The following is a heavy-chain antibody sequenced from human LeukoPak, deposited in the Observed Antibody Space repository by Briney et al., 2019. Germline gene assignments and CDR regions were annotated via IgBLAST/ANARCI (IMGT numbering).Heavy chain of an antibody. CDR2: MNPNSGNT. Sequence: GVSVKVSCKASGYTFTSYDINWVRQATGQGLEWMGWMNPNSGNTGYAQKFQGRVTMTRNTSISTAYMELSSLRSEDTAVYYCARAIYDSSGYYRYYFDYWGQGTLVTVSS. J-gene: IGHJ4*02. V-gene: IGHV1-8*01. D-gene: IGHD3-22*01. CDR3: ARAIYDSSGYYRYYFDY. CDR1: GYTFTSYD.